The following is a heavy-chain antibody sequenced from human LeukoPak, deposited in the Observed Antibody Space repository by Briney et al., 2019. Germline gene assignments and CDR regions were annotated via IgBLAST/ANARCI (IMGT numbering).Heavy chain of an antibody. Sequence: GGSLRLSCAASGFTFSSYAMSWVRQAPGKGLEWVSAISGGGGSTYYADSVKGRFTISRDNSKNTLYLQMNSLRAEDTAVYYCARGPSAQVYDFWSGYYITPYGMDVWGQGTTVTVSS. CDR2: ISGGGGST. D-gene: IGHD3-3*01. CDR3: ARGPSAQVYDFWSGYYITPYGMDV. CDR1: GFTFSSYA. V-gene: IGHV3-23*01. J-gene: IGHJ6*02.